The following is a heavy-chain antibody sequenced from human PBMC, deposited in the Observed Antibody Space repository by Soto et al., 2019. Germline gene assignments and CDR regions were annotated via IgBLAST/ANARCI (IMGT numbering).Heavy chain of an antibody. CDR3: ATSNWFDH. Sequence: QLQLQESGPGLVKPSETLSLTCTVSGGSISSRGYYWGWIRQPPGKGLEWIGTIYYSGSTYYNPSPKSRVTISTYTSKNQVSLKLSYMTAADTAVYSCATSNWFDHWGQGTLVTVSS. CDR2: IYYSGST. V-gene: IGHV4-39*01. CDR1: GGSISSRGYY. J-gene: IGHJ5*02.